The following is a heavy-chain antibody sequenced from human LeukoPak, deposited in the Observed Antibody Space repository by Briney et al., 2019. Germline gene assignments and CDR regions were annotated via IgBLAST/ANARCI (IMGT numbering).Heavy chain of an antibody. CDR2: ISWDGGST. D-gene: IGHD1-26*01. V-gene: IGHV3-43D*03. CDR1: GFTLDDYA. CDR3: AKDGSPTRGYYLDH. Sequence: GGSLRLSCAASGFTLDDYAMHWVRQAPGKGLEWVSLISWDGGSTSYADSVKGRLTISRDNSKSSLYLQLNSLRADDTARHYCAKDGSPTRGYYLDHWGQGTLVTVSS. J-gene: IGHJ4*02.